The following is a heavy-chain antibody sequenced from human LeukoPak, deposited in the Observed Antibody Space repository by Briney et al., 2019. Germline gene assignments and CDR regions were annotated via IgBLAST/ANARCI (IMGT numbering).Heavy chain of an antibody. D-gene: IGHD6-19*01. CDR1: GFTFSSYG. V-gene: IGHV3-33*01. CDR3: ARGGAVAEPFDY. J-gene: IGHJ4*02. Sequence: GGSLRLSCAASGFTFSSYGMHWVRQAPGKGLEWVAVIWYDGSNKYYADSVKGRFTISRDNSKNTLYLQMNSLRAEDTAVYYCARGGAVAEPFDYWGQGTLVTVSS. CDR2: IWYDGSNK.